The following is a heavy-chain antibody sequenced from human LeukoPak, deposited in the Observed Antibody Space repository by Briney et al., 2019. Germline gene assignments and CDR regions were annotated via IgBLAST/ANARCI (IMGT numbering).Heavy chain of an antibody. CDR3: AKEKYSRNYYYGMAV. V-gene: IGHV3-9*01. D-gene: IGHD6-6*01. CDR2: IAWNSGNI. Sequence: PGGSLRLSCAASGFTFDDYAMHWVRQAPGKGLEWVSAIAWNSGNIDYADSVKGRFTISRDNAKNSLYLQMSSLRGDDTALYYCAKEKYSRNYYYGMAVWGQGTTVTVSS. CDR1: GFTFDDYA. J-gene: IGHJ6*02.